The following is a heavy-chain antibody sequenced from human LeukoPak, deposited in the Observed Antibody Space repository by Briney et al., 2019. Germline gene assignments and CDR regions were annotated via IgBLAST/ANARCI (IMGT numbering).Heavy chain of an antibody. Sequence: PSETLSLTRAVYGGSFSGYYWSWIRQPPGKGLDWIREINHSGSTNYNPSLKSRVTISVDTSKNQFSLKLSSVTAADTAVYYCARGRAAARGNWFDPWGQGTLVTVSS. D-gene: IGHD6-13*01. CDR2: INHSGST. V-gene: IGHV4-34*01. CDR1: GGSFSGYY. CDR3: ARGRAAARGNWFDP. J-gene: IGHJ5*02.